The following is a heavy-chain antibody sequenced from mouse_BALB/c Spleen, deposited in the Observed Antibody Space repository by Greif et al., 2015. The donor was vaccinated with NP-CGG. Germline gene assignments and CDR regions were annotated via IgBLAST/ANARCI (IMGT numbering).Heavy chain of an antibody. CDR1: GYSFTGYY. J-gene: IGHJ2*01. CDR2: INPYNGAT. CDR3: ARLYYGSSIDY. Sequence: EVKLMESGPELVKPGASVKISCKASGYSFTGYYMHWVKQSHVKSLEWIGRINPYNGATSYNQNFKDKASLTVDKSSSAAYMELHSLTSEDSAVYYCARLYYGSSIDYWGQGTTLTVSS. D-gene: IGHD1-1*01. V-gene: IGHV1-31*01.